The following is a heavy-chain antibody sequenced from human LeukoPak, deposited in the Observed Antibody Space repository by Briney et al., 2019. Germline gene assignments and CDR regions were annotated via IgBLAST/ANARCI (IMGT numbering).Heavy chain of an antibody. D-gene: IGHD6-13*01. CDR3: ARGYSSSWYPASEDAFDI. J-gene: IGHJ3*02. CDR2: IYTSGST. V-gene: IGHV4-61*02. CDR1: GGSLSSGSYY. Sequence: SETLSLTCTVSGGSLSSGSYYWSWIRQPAGKGLEWIGRIYTSGSTNYNPSLKSRVTISVDTSKNQFSLKLSSVTAADTAVYYCARGYSSSWYPASEDAFDIWGQGTMVTVSS.